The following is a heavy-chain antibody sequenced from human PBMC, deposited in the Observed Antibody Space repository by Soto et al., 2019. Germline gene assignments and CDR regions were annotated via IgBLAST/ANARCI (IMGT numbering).Heavy chain of an antibody. J-gene: IGHJ4*02. D-gene: IGHD3-3*01. Sequence: ASVKVSCKASGYTFSSYAIRWVRQAPGQGLEWMGGISPYNGNTNYAQKLQGRVTMTTDTSTSTAYMGLRSLRSDDTAVYYCARGANDFWSGYYHDYWGQGTLVTVSS. CDR3: ARGANDFWSGYYHDY. V-gene: IGHV1-18*01. CDR1: GYTFSSYA. CDR2: ISPYNGNT.